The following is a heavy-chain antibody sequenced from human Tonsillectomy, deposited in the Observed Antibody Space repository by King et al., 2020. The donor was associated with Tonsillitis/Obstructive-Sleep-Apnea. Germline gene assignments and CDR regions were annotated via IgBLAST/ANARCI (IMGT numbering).Heavy chain of an antibody. Sequence: QVQLVESGGGVVQPGRSLRLSCAASGFTFRRYAIHWVRQAPGKGLEWVAVISHDASTSYYADSVKGRFTISRDYSKNTGYLQVNSLRSEDTALYFCAREAGDYDLYFDFWGQGTLVTVSS. CDR2: ISHDASTS. V-gene: IGHV3-30*04. D-gene: IGHD4-17*01. CDR3: AREAGDYDLYFDF. J-gene: IGHJ4*02. CDR1: GFTFRRYA.